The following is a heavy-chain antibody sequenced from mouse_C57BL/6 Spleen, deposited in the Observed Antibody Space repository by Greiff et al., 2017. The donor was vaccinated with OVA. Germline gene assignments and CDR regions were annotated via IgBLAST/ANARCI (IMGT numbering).Heavy chain of an antibody. CDR3: ARRKIFTTVVAYYFDY. Sequence: QVQLQQPGAELVKPGASVKLSCKASGYTFTSYWMQWVKQRPGQGLEWIGEIDPSDSYTNYNQKFKGKATLTVDTSSSTAYMQLSSLTSEDSAVYYCARRKIFTTVVAYYFDYWGQGTTLTVSS. CDR1: GYTFTSYW. D-gene: IGHD1-1*01. CDR2: IDPSDSYT. J-gene: IGHJ2*01. V-gene: IGHV1-50*01.